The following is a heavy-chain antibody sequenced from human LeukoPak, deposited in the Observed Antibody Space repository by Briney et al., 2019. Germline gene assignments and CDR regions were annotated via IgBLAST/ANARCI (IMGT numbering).Heavy chain of an antibody. CDR2: GYYSVTT. J-gene: IGHJ6*02. Sequence: SETLSLTCTVSGGSISSSNYYWGWIRPPPGQGLEWIGSGYYSVTTYYNPSLKSRTTISVDTSKKQFSLMLSSVTDADAAVYYCAGHGGSSGWYEAYYYHGLDVWGQGTTVTASS. CDR1: GGSISSSNYY. CDR3: AGHGGSSGWYEAYYYHGLDV. V-gene: IGHV4-39*01. D-gene: IGHD6-19*01.